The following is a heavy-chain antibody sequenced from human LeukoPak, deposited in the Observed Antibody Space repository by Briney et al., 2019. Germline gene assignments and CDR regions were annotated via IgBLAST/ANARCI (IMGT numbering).Heavy chain of an antibody. J-gene: IGHJ4*02. CDR1: GVTFSSYA. CDR3: AKGHRSGGGQPYDF. D-gene: IGHD3-3*01. CDR2: ISDSGGIA. V-gene: IGHV3-23*01. Sequence: GGSLRLSCAASGVTFSSYAMTWVRQAPGKGLEWVSVISDSGGIAYYADSVKGRFTISRDNSKNTLYLQMNSLRVEDTAVYYCAKGHRSGGGQPYDFWGQGTLVTVSS.